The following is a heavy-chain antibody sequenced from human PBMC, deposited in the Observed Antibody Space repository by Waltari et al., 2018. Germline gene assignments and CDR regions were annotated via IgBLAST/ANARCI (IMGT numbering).Heavy chain of an antibody. V-gene: IGHV3-48*01. CDR3: AKARAAAGAFDY. CDR2: ISSSSSTI. J-gene: IGHJ4*02. CDR1: GFTFSSYS. D-gene: IGHD6-13*01. Sequence: EVQLVESGGGLVQPGGSLRLSCAASGFTFSSYSMNWVRQAPGKGLEWVSYISSSSSTIYYADSVKGRFTISRDNSKNTLYLQMNSLRAEDTAVYYCAKARAAAGAFDYWGQGTLVTVSS.